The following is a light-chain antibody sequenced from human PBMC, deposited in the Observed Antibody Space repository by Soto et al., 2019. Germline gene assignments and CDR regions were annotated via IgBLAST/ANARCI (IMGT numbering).Light chain of an antibody. CDR2: GAS. Sequence: EIVLTQSPGTLSLSPGESATLSCRASQSVSRSYLAWYQQKPGQAPRLLIYGASSRATGIPDRFSGSGSGTDFTLTISRLEPEDFAVYDCQQYGSSRTFGQGTKVDIK. CDR1: QSVSRSY. V-gene: IGKV3-20*01. J-gene: IGKJ1*01. CDR3: QQYGSSRT.